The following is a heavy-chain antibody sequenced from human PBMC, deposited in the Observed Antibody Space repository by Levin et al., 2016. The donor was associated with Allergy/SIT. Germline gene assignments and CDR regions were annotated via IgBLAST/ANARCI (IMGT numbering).Heavy chain of an antibody. Sequence: GGSLRLSCAASEVTFSNYGMHWVRQAPGKGLEWVANIQWHGSDTYYADSVKGRFTISKDNSKNTVYLQMNSLRAEDTAIYYCAKDGVRWFDPWGQGTLVTVSS. CDR1: EVTFSNYG. CDR2: IQWHGSDT. J-gene: IGHJ5*02. D-gene: IGHD3-10*01. CDR3: AKDGVRWFDP. V-gene: IGHV3-30*02.